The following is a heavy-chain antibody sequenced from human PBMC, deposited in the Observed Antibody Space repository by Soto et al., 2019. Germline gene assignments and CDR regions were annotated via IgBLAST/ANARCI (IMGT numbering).Heavy chain of an antibody. D-gene: IGHD1-20*01. CDR2: INHSGST. V-gene: IGHV4-34*01. CDR3: ARARPFFYIWTL. Sequence: SETLCLTCAVYGGSFSGYYWSWIRQPPGKGLEWIGEINHSGSTNYNPSLKSRVTISVDTSKNQFSLKLSSVTAADTAVYYCARARPFFYIWTLWGQGTLVTVSS. CDR1: GGSFSGYY. J-gene: IGHJ4*02.